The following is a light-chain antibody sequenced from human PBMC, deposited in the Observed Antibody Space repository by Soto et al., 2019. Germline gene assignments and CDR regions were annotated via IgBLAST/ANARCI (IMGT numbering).Light chain of an antibody. CDR2: SNN. V-gene: IGLV1-44*01. Sequence: QSVLTQPASVSGSPGQSITISCTGTSSDVGGFNYVSWYQHLPGTAPKLLIYSNNQRPSGVPDRFSGSKSGTSASLAISGLQSEDEADYYCAAWDDTLNGLYVFGTGTKVTVL. CDR3: AAWDDTLNGLYV. CDR1: SSDVGGFNY. J-gene: IGLJ1*01.